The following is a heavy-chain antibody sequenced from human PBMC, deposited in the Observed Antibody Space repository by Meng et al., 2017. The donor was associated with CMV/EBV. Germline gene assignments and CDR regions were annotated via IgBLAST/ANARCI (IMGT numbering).Heavy chain of an antibody. CDR2: IKSKTDGGTT. V-gene: IGHV3-15*01. D-gene: IGHD3-22*01. CDR3: TTDLYYYDSSGYYSALDY. Sequence: GESLKISCAASGFPFSNAWMSWVRPAPGKGLEWVGRIKSKTDGGTTDYAAPVKGRLTISRDDSKTTLYLQMNSLKTEDTAVYYCTTDLYYYDSSGYYSALDYWGQGTLVTVSS. CDR1: GFPFSNAW. J-gene: IGHJ4*02.